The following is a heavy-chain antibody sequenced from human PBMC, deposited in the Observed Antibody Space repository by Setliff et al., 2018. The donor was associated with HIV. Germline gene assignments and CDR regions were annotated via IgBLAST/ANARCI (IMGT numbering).Heavy chain of an antibody. CDR2: IKKDGSDK. J-gene: IGHJ3*02. CDR1: GFTFSNSW. D-gene: IGHD3-16*01. V-gene: IGHV3-7*01. Sequence: PGGSLRLSCAASGFTFSNSWMTWVRQAPGKGLEWVANIKKDGSDKFYVDSVKGRFTISRDNSKNTLYLQMNSLRLEDTALYYCVKGGMTNAAFNIWGPGTMVTVSS. CDR3: VKGGMTNAAFNI.